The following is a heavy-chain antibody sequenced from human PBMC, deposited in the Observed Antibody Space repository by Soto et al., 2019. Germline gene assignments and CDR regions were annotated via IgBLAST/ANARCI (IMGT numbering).Heavy chain of an antibody. V-gene: IGHV1-69*06. CDR1: GGTFSSYA. D-gene: IGHD5-18*01. J-gene: IGHJ6*02. CDR3: ARDSEEPERGSSYRYFNYYGMDV. CDR2: IIPIFGTA. Sequence: AVKVSCKASGGTFSSYAISWVRQAPGQGLEWMGGIIPIFGTANYAQKFQGRVTITADKSTSTAYMEPSSQRSEDTAVYYCARDSEEPERGSSYRYFNYYGMDVLRQSTTVTVSS.